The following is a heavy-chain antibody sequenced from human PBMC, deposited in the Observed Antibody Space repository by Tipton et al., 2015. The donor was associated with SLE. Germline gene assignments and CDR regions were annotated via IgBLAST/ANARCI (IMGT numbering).Heavy chain of an antibody. D-gene: IGHD2-8*02. CDR3: EREGVCIGGVCYDS. CDR2: MYYSGTT. CDR1: GASISSYS. Sequence: TLSLTCTVSGASISSYSWSWIRQPPGKGLEWIGFMYYSGTTNYNPSLKSRVTISIDTSKKQLSLKLRSVTAADTAVYYCEREGVCIGGVCYDSWGQGTLVTVSS. V-gene: IGHV4-59*01. J-gene: IGHJ4*02.